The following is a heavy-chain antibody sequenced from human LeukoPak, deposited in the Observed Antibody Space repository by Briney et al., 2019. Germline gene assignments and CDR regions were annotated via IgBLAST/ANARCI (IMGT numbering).Heavy chain of an antibody. CDR3: ARVGXVVXXXXXGXXV. V-gene: IGHV1-18*01. D-gene: IGHD2-2*01. J-gene: IGHJ6*02. Sequence: ASVKVSCKASVYTFTSYVFSWVRQAPGQGLEWMGLISAYSGNTNYAQKLQGRVTMTTHTSTSKAHMELRSLRSDDTAVYYCARVGXVVXXXXXGXXVWXXXTXVTVS. CDR2: ISAYSGNT. CDR1: VYTFTSYV.